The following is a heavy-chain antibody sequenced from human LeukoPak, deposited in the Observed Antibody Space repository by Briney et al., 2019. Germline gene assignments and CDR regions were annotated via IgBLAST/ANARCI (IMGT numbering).Heavy chain of an antibody. CDR1: GFTFSSYS. CDR2: IQQHGSET. CDR3: TTYSSSNGREFQY. Sequence: GGPLRLSCAASGFTFSSYSMNWVRQAPGKGLEWVANIQQHGSETYYGDSVKGRFTISRDNAKNSLYLQMNSLRAEDTAVYYCTTYSSSNGREFQYWGQGTLVTVSS. D-gene: IGHD2-2*01. V-gene: IGHV3-7*01. J-gene: IGHJ1*01.